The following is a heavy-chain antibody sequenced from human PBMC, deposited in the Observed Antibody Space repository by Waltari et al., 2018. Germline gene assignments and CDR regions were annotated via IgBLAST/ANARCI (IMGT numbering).Heavy chain of an antibody. CDR1: GYTFTSYE. CDR2: MNPNSGNT. V-gene: IGHV1-8*02. J-gene: IGHJ5*02. CDR3: ARETSMVRGDWFDP. Sequence: QVQLVQSGAEVKKPGASVKVSCKASGYTFTSYELNWVRQATGQGLEWMGWMNPNSGNTGYAQKFQGRVTMTRNTSISTAYMELSSLRSEDTAVYYCARETSMVRGDWFDPWGQGTLVTVSS. D-gene: IGHD3-10*01.